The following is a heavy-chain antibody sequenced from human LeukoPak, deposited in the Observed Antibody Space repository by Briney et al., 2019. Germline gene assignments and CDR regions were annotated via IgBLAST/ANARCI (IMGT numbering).Heavy chain of an antibody. CDR2: IYYSGST. V-gene: IGHV4-59*12. J-gene: IGHJ4*02. Sequence: PSETLSLTCTVSGGSISSYYWSWIRQPPGKGLEWIGNIYYSGSTNYNPSLKSRVTISVDTSKNQFSLKLSSVTAADTAVYYCARRYPRIAAIDYWGQGTLVTVSS. D-gene: IGHD6-6*01. CDR3: ARRYPRIAAIDY. CDR1: GGSISSYY.